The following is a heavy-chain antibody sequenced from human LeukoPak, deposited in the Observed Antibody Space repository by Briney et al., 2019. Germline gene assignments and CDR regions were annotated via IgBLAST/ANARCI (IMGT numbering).Heavy chain of an antibody. CDR3: ARGSYYYGSGSYYNYGMDV. Sequence: PSETLSLTCTVSGGSVSSYYWSWIRRPPGRGLEWIGYIYYSGCTYYNPSLKSRVTISVDTSKNQFSLKLSSVTAADTAVYYCARGSYYYGSGSYYNYGMDVWGQGTTVTVSS. J-gene: IGHJ6*02. V-gene: IGHV4-59*02. CDR2: IYYSGCT. D-gene: IGHD3-10*01. CDR1: GGSVSSYY.